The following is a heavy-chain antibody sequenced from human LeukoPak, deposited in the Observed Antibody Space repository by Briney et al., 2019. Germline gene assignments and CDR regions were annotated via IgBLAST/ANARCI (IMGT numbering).Heavy chain of an antibody. CDR1: GGSISSGGYS. V-gene: IGHV4-30-2*01. CDR2: IYHSGST. D-gene: IGHD3-22*01. J-gene: IGHJ4*02. CDR3: ARGPDYYDSSGYYYVTYYFDY. Sequence: SETLSLTCAVSGGSISSGGYSWSWIRQPPGKGLEWIGYIYHSGSTYYNPSLKSRVTISVDRSKNQFSLKLSSVTAADTAVYYCARGPDYYDSSGYYYVTYYFDYWGQGTLVTVSS.